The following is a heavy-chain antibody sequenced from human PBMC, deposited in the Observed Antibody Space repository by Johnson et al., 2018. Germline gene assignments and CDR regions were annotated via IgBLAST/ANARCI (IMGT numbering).Heavy chain of an antibody. J-gene: IGHJ6*03. CDR2: ISYDGSNK. D-gene: IGHD5-12*01. CDR3: AKEEGYSGYGYYYMDV. Sequence: QVQLVESGGGVVQPGRSLRLSCAASGFTFSSYGMHWVRQAPGKGLEWVAVISYDGSNKYYADSVKGRFTISRDNSKNTLYLQMNSLRAEDTAVDYCAKEEGYSGYGYYYMDVWGKGTTVTVSS. CDR1: GFTFSSYG. V-gene: IGHV3-30*18.